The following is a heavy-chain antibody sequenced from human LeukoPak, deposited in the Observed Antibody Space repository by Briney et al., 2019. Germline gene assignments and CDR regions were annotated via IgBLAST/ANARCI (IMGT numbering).Heavy chain of an antibody. Sequence: GGSLRLSCAASGFRFSTYWMSWVRQAPGKGLEWVANIKHDGSDKYYVDSVKGRFTISRDNAKNSLYLQMNSLRAEDTAVYYCSRDDQYCSWNWGQGTLVTVSS. V-gene: IGHV3-7*05. CDR3: SRDDQYCSWN. D-gene: IGHD2-21*02. CDR2: IKHDGSDK. J-gene: IGHJ4*02. CDR1: GFRFSTYW.